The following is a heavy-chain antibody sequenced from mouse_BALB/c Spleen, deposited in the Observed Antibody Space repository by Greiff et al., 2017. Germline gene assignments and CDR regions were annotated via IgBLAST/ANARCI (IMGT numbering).Heavy chain of an antibody. V-gene: IGHV5-17*02. CDR3: ARPITGPYAMDY. CDR2: ISSGSSTI. Sequence: DVKLVESGGGLVQPGGSRKLSCAASGFTFSSFGMHWVRQAPEKGLEWVAYISSGSSTIYYADTVKGRFTISRDNPKNTLFLQMTSLRSEDTAMYYCARPITGPYAMDYWGQGTSVTVSS. D-gene: IGHD4-1*01. CDR1: GFTFSSFG. J-gene: IGHJ4*01.